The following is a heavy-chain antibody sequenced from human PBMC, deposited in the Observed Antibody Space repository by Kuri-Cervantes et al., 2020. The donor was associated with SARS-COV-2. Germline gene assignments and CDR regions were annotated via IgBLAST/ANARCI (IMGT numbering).Heavy chain of an antibody. CDR2: INPNSGGT. V-gene: IGHV1-2*02. CDR3: ARSRKTLSGYRYGPPDPFDI. CDR1: GYTFTGYY. D-gene: IGHD3-3*01. Sequence: ASVKVSCKASGYTFTGYYMHWVRQAPGQGLEWMGWINPNSGGTNYAQKFQGRVSITSDTSTSTVYMETSSLKSEDTAVYYCARSRKTLSGYRYGPPDPFDIWGQGTEVTVSS. J-gene: IGHJ3*02.